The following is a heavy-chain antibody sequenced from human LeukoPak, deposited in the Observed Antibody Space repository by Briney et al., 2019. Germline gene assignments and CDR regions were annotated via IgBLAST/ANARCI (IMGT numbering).Heavy chain of an antibody. CDR3: ARDPELGNSLVDY. V-gene: IGHV3-11*01. CDR1: GFTFSDDY. J-gene: IGHJ4*02. D-gene: IGHD7-27*01. CDR2: ISSSGSTI. Sequence: GGSLRLSCAASGFTFSDDYMSWIRQAPGKGLEWVSYISSSGSTIYYADSVKGRFTISRDNAKNSLYLQMNSLRAEDTAVYYCARDPELGNSLVDYWGQGTLVTVSS.